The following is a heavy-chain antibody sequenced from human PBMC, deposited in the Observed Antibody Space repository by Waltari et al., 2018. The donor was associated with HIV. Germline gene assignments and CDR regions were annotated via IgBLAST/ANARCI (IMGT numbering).Heavy chain of an antibody. J-gene: IGHJ5*02. V-gene: IGHV4-61*02. Sequence: QVQLQEPGPGLVKPSQTLSLTCTVSGGTISSGSYYWSWIRQAAGKGLEWIGRIYPSGSTNYNPSLKSRVTISVDTSKNQFSLKLSSVTAADTAVYYCARDERYYDSSGYFNWFDPWGQGTLVTVSS. D-gene: IGHD3-22*01. CDR3: ARDERYYDSSGYFNWFDP. CDR1: GGTISSGSYY. CDR2: IYPSGST.